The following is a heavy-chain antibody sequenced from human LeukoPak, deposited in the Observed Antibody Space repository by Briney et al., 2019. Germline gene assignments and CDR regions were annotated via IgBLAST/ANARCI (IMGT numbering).Heavy chain of an antibody. CDR1: GFTLSNYA. CDR3: AKDQKWGPADYYFDS. J-gene: IGHJ4*02. V-gene: IGHV3-30*18. CDR2: ISTDGKDK. D-gene: IGHD2-2*01. Sequence: GGSLTLSCAASGFTLSNYAMHWVRQAPGKGLEWVTVISTDGKDKKYADSVKGRFAISRDNSKNTLDLQMNSLSAEDTAAYYCAKDQKWGPADYYFDSWGQGTLVTVSS.